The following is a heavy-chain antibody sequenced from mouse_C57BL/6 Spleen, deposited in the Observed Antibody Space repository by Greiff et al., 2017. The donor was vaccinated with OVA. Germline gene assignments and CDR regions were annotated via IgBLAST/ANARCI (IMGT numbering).Heavy chain of an antibody. Sequence: VQLQQPGAELVKPGASVKMSCKASGYTFTSYWITWVKQSHGKSLEWIGDINPNNGGTSYNQKFKGKATLTVDKSSSTAYMELRSLTSEDSAVYYCARGLSLDYWGQGTTLTVSS. CDR2: INPNNGGT. CDR3: ARGLSLDY. D-gene: IGHD3-2*02. CDR1: GYTFTSYW. V-gene: IGHV1-26*01. J-gene: IGHJ2*01.